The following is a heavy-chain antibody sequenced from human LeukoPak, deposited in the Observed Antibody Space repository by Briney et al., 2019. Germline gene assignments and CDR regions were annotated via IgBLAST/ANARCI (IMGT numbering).Heavy chain of an antibody. D-gene: IGHD5-24*01. CDR2: IYTSGST. Sequence: SQTLSLTCTVSGGSISSGSYCWSWIRQPAGKGLEWIGRIYTSGSTNYNPSLKSRVTISVDTSKNQFSLKLSSVTAADTAVYYCARERVGERWLQSHAFDIWGQGTMVTVSS. CDR1: GGSISSGSYC. CDR3: ARERVGERWLQSHAFDI. V-gene: IGHV4-61*02. J-gene: IGHJ3*02.